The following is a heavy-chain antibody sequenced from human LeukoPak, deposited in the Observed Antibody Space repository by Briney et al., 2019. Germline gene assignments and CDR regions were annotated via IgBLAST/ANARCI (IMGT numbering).Heavy chain of an antibody. CDR2: ISGSGGST. V-gene: IGHV3-23*01. CDR3: AKEGLWFGELSFGGYYFDY. D-gene: IGHD3-10*01. Sequence: PGGSLRLSCATSGFTFSSYAMSWVRQAPGKGLEWVSAISGSGGSTYYADSVKGRFTISRDNSKNTLYLQMNSLRAEDTAVYYCAKEGLWFGELSFGGYYFDYWGQGTLVTVSS. J-gene: IGHJ4*02. CDR1: GFTFSSYA.